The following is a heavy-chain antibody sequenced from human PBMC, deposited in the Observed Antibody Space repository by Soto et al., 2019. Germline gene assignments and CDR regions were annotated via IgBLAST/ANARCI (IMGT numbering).Heavy chain of an antibody. V-gene: IGHV4-34*01. D-gene: IGHD3-10*01. CDR3: ARTLWFGELYYGMDV. CDR1: GGSFIGYY. J-gene: IGHJ6*02. Sequence: ASQTLSHTYAVYGGSFIGYYWRCILQPPGKGLEWIGEINHSGSTNYNPSLKSRVTISVDTSKNQFSLKLSSVTAADTAVYYCARTLWFGELYYGMDVWGQGTTVTVSS. CDR2: INHSGST.